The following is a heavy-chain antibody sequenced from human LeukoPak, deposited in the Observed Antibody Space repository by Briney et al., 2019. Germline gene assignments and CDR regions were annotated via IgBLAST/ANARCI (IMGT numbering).Heavy chain of an antibody. CDR1: GYTFTSYG. D-gene: IGHD3-10*01. V-gene: IGHV1-18*01. Sequence: ASVKVSCKASGYTFTSYGISWVRQAPGQGLAWMGWISAYNGNTNYAQKLQGRVTMTTDTSTSTAYMELRSLRSDDTAVYYCARDYGSVVRGVAVWFDPWGQGTLVTVSS. CDR2: ISAYNGNT. CDR3: ARDYGSVVRGVAVWFDP. J-gene: IGHJ5*02.